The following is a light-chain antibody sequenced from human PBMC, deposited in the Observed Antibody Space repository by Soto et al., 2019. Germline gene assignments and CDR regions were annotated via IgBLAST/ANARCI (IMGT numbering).Light chain of an antibody. Sequence: EIVLTQSPGTLSLSPGERATLSCRASQSVSSSYLAWYQQKPGQAPRLLIYGASSKPTGIPDRFSGSGSATDFTLTISRLEPEDFSVYYCQQYCSSPPITFGQGTRLEIK. CDR3: QQYCSSPPIT. CDR1: QSVSSSY. J-gene: IGKJ5*01. CDR2: GAS. V-gene: IGKV3-20*01.